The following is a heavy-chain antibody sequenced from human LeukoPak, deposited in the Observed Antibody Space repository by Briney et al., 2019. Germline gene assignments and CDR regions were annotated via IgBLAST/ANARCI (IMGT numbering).Heavy chain of an antibody. J-gene: IGHJ4*02. V-gene: IGHV1-18*01. CDR3: AREGATDYYFDP. D-gene: IGHD4-11*01. CDR2: ISDYSGNT. Sequence: ASVKVSCKASGYSLSSNGISWARQAPGQGLEWMGWISDYSGNTKYAQNFQDRVPLTTDRSTNTAYMELRSLRSDDTAVYYCAREGATDYYFDPWGQGTLVTVSS. CDR1: GYSLSSNG.